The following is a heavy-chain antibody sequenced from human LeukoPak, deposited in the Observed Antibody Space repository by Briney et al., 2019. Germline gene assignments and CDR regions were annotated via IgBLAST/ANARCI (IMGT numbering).Heavy chain of an antibody. CDR2: FDPEDGET. CDR3: ATLRGVRAQYNWFDP. V-gene: IGHV1-24*01. D-gene: IGHD3-10*02. CDR1: GYTLTELS. J-gene: IGHJ5*02. Sequence: ASVKVSCKVSGYTLTELSMHWVRQPPGKGLEWMGGFDPEDGETIYAQKFKGRVTMTEDTSTDTAYMELSSLRSEDTAVYYCATLRGVRAQYNWFDPWGQGTLVTVSS.